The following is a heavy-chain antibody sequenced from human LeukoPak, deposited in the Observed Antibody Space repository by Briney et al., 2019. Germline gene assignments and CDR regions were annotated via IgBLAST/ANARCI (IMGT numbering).Heavy chain of an antibody. Sequence: PGGSLRLSCVASGFTFSDYYMSWIRQAPGKGLEWVLYISSSGDIMYYADSVKGRFTISRDNAKNSLYLQMNSLRAEDTAVYYCARASRGAFDIWGQGTMVTVSS. CDR1: GFTFSDYY. CDR2: ISSSGDIM. CDR3: ARASRGAFDI. V-gene: IGHV3-11*04. J-gene: IGHJ3*02.